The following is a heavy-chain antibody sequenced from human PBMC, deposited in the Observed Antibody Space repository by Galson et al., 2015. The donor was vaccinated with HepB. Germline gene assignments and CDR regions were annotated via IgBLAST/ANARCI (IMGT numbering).Heavy chain of an antibody. CDR3: AKDFGHYF. D-gene: IGHD2/OR15-2a*01. J-gene: IGHJ4*02. CDR1: GFTFSDYW. CDR2: IKQDGSEK. Sequence: SLRLSCAASGFTFSDYWMTWVRQAPGKGLEWVANIKQDGSEKHYVDSVKGRFTISRDNAKNSPYLQMNGLRAEDTAVYYCAKDFGHYFWGQGALITVSP. V-gene: IGHV3-7*01.